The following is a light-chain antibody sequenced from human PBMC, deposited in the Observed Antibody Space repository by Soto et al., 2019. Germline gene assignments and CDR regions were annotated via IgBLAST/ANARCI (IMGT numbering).Light chain of an antibody. CDR1: SSDVGAYKY. CDR3: SSFTSSSTQDV. J-gene: IGLJ1*01. Sequence: QSVLTQPASVSGSPGQSITISCTGTSSDVGAYKYVSWYQQHPGKAPKLMIFEVSNRPSGVSNRFSGAKSGNTASLTISGLQAEDEADYYCSSFTSSSTQDVFGTGTKLTVL. CDR2: EVS. V-gene: IGLV2-14*01.